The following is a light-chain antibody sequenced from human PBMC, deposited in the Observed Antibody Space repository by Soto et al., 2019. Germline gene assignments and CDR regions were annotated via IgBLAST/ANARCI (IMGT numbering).Light chain of an antibody. V-gene: IGKV1-13*02. CDR2: DVS. J-gene: IGKJ5*01. CDR3: QQFNSYPIT. Sequence: AIQLTQSPSSLSASVGDRVTITCRASQDIRAAFAWYQQKPGKAPKILIYDVSTLESGVPSRFSGSSSGTDFTLTISSLQPVDFATYYCQQFNSYPITFGQGTRLEIK. CDR1: QDIRAA.